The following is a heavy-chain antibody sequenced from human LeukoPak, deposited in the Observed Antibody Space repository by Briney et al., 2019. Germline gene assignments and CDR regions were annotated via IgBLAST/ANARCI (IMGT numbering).Heavy chain of an antibody. CDR2: MNPNSGNT. D-gene: IGHD1-26*01. Sequence: ASVKVSCKASGYTFTSYDINWVRQATGQGLEWMGWMNPNSGNTGYAQKFQGRVTMTRNTSISTAYMELSSLRSEDTAVYYCARDLVGATKGDYWGQGTLVTVSS. J-gene: IGHJ4*02. CDR1: GYTFTSYD. V-gene: IGHV1-8*01. CDR3: ARDLVGATKGDY.